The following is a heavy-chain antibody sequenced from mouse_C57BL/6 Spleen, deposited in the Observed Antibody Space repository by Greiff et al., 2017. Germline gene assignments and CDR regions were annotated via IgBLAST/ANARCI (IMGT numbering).Heavy chain of an antibody. V-gene: IGHV5-16*01. Sequence: EVMLVESEGGLVQPGSSMKLSCTASGFTFSDYYMAWVRQVPEKGLEWVANINYDGSSTYYLDSLKSRFIISRDNAKNILYLQMSSLKSEDTATYYCARDQDYYGSPWHFDVWGTGTTVTVSS. J-gene: IGHJ1*03. CDR2: INYDGSST. D-gene: IGHD1-1*01. CDR1: GFTFSDYY. CDR3: ARDQDYYGSPWHFDV.